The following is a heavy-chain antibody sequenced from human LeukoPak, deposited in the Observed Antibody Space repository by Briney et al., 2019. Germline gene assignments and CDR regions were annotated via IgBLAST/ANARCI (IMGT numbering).Heavy chain of an antibody. V-gene: IGHV1-18*01. CDR1: GYTLSYYR. J-gene: IGHJ4*02. D-gene: IGHD3-3*01. Sequence: ASVKDSCKASGYTLSYYRINWVRQAPGQGLEWMGWISVYNGETSYTQTLQGRVTTTTNTSTNTAYMELGSLRSVDTAVYYCARHVYPVRFLYQRYFFDYRGQGTQVAVSS. CDR2: ISVYNGET. CDR3: ARHVYPVRFLYQRYFFDY.